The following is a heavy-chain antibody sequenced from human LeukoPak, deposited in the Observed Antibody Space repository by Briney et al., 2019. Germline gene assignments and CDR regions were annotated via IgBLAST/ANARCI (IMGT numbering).Heavy chain of an antibody. CDR1: GFTFSSYA. Sequence: GGSLRLSCAASGFTFSSYAMSWVRQAQGKGLEWVSAIRGSGGSTYYADSVKGRFTISRDNSKNTLYLQMNSLRAEDTAVYYCAKADRYNMHSFCDEGGQGTLVTV. J-gene: IGHJ4*02. CDR3: AKADRYNMHSFCDE. D-gene: IGHD1-14*01. V-gene: IGHV3-23*01. CDR2: IRGSGGST.